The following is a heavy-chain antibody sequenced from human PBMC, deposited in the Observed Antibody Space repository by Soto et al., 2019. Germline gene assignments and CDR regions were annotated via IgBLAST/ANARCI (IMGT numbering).Heavy chain of an antibody. CDR1: GVSLTSDNHY. Sequence: QMQLQGSGPRLVKPSETLSLTCTVSGVSLTSDNHYWTWLRQSPGKGLEWIGYIFYSGPANNNTSLTGRVTISRETSKSQFSLRLTSATAADTDVYYCAKAMRRDSFAIWDQGTLVVVSS. V-gene: IGHV4-61*01. J-gene: IGHJ3*02. CDR3: AKAMRRDSFAI. CDR2: IFYSGPA. D-gene: IGHD6-25*01.